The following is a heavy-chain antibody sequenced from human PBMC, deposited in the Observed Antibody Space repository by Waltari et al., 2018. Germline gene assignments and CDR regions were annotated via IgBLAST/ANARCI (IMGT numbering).Heavy chain of an antibody. J-gene: IGHJ4*02. CDR1: VGSISSSIYY. Sequence: QLQLQESGPGLVKPSETLSLTCTVPVGSISSSIYYWAWIRQPPGKGLEWIGSIYYSGSTYYNPSLKSRVTISVDTSKNQFSLKLSSVTAADTAVYYCARVKVGATKYFDYWGQGTLVTVSS. CDR3: ARVKVGATKYFDY. CDR2: IYYSGST. D-gene: IGHD1-26*01. V-gene: IGHV4-39*07.